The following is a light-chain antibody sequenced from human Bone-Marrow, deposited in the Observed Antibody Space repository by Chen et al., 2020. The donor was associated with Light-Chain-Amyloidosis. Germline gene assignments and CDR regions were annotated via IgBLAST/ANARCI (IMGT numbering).Light chain of an antibody. CDR2: AAA. Sequence: EIVLTQSPGTLSLSPGERATLSCRASQSVSISYLAWYQQKPGQAPRLLIYAAASRATGIPDRFSGSGSGTDFTLTISRLEPEDFAVYYCQQYGSSGYTFGQGTRLGIK. CDR3: QQYGSSGYT. V-gene: IGKV3-20*01. CDR1: QSVSISY. J-gene: IGKJ2*01.